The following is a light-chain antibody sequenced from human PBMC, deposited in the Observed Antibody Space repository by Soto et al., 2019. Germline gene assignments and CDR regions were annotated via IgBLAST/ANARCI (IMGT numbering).Light chain of an antibody. CDR3: MQALHTPWT. CDR2: LAS. CDR1: QSLLQTNGNTY. J-gene: IGKJ1*01. V-gene: IGKV2-28*01. Sequence: DIVMTQSPLSLPVTPGEPASISCRSSQSLLQTNGNTYLDWYLQKPGQPPQLLISLASNRASGVPDRFSGSGSGTDFTLKITRVEAEDVGVYYCMQALHTPWTFGQGTKVEIK.